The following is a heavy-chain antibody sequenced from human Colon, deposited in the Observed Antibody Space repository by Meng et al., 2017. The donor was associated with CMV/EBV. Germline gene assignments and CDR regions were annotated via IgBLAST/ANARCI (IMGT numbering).Heavy chain of an antibody. CDR2: IYPKTGGT. D-gene: IGHD5-12*01. Sequence: ASGSTFTEYYILWVRQAPGQGLEWMGRIYPKTGGTNFAQKFQGRVTLATNTSITTAYMELSSLTSDDTAVYYCARAKRAFSGYDFEYWGQGTLVTVSS. CDR3: ARAKRAFSGYDFEY. J-gene: IGHJ4*01. CDR1: GSTFTEYY. V-gene: IGHV1-2*06.